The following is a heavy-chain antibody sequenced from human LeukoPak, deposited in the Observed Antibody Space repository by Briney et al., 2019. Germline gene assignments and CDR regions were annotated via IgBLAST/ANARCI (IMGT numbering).Heavy chain of an antibody. J-gene: IGHJ4*02. V-gene: IGHV3-64*01. D-gene: IGHD2-2*01. CDR3: AKDNIDILVVPDAYFDY. CDR2: ISSNGGST. Sequence: PGGSLRLSCAASGFTFSSYAMHWVRQAPGKGLEYVSAISSNGGSTYYANSVKGRFTISRDNSKNTLYLQMNSLRADDTAVYYCAKDNIDILVVPDAYFDYWGQGTLVTVSS. CDR1: GFTFSSYA.